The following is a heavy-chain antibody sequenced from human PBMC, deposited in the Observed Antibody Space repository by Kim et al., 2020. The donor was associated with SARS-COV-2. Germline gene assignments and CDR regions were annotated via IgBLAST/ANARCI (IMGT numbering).Heavy chain of an antibody. D-gene: IGHD2-2*02. V-gene: IGHV3-33*01. CDR2: MWYDGSNK. J-gene: IGHJ4*03. Sequence: GGSLRLSCAASGFNFSTYGMHWVRQAPGKGLEWVATMWYDGSNKYYPDSVKGRFTVSRDNSKNTLYLQVNNLRAEDTAVYYCARGYCGTATCYTGGTDIDVWGRGTLVTVSS. CDR3: ARGYCGTATCYTGGTDIDV. CDR1: GFNFSTYG.